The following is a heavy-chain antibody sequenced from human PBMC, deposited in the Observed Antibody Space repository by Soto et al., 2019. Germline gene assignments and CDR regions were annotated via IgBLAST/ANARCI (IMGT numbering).Heavy chain of an antibody. CDR3: ARIDVDIVATIDDY. CDR2: IWYDGSNK. D-gene: IGHD5-12*01. J-gene: IGHJ4*02. Sequence: PGGSLRLSCAASGFTFSSYGMHWVRQAPGKGLEWVAVIWYDGSNKYYADSVKGRFTISRDNSKNTLYLQMNSLRAEDTAVYYCARIDVDIVATIDDYRGQGTLVTVSS. V-gene: IGHV3-33*01. CDR1: GFTFSSYG.